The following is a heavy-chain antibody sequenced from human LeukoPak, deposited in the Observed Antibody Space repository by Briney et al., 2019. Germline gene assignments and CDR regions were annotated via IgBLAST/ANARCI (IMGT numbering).Heavy chain of an antibody. CDR1: GGSFSGYY. V-gene: IGHV4-34*01. CDR3: ARGLSSSWTRDYYMDV. J-gene: IGHJ6*03. CDR2: INHSGST. D-gene: IGHD6-13*01. Sequence: SETLSLTCAVYGGSFSGYYWSWIRQPPGKGLEWIGEINHSGSTNYNPSLKSRVTISVDTSKNQFSLKLSSVTAADTAVYYCARGLSSSWTRDYYMDVWGKGTTVTVSS.